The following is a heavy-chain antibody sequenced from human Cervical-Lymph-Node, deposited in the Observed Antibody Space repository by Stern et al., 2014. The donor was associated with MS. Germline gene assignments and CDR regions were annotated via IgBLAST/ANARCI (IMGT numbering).Heavy chain of an antibody. D-gene: IGHD6-6*01. Sequence: MQLVESGAEVKKPGSSVKVSCKASGGTFNTNVISWVRQAPGQGLEWMGGIIPIFGTALYAQKFPGRVTITANESTRAASMERSSLSSEDTAVYSCARAAYSTSSYNYWGQGTLVIVSS. J-gene: IGHJ4*02. V-gene: IGHV1-69*01. CDR1: GGTFNTNV. CDR3: ARAAYSTSSYNY. CDR2: IIPIFGTA.